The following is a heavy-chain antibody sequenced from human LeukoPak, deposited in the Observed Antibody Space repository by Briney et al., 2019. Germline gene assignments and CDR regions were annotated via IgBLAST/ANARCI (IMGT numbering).Heavy chain of an antibody. CDR2: ISGSGGDT. CDR3: AKTTAGYSSGRYPGWPADY. V-gene: IGHV3-23*01. J-gene: IGHJ4*02. D-gene: IGHD6-19*01. CDR1: GFTFRSYA. Sequence: PGGFLRLSCAASGFTFRSYAIYWVRQAPGKGLEWVSGISGSGGDTYFADSVKDRFTISRDNSKNTVFLQMDRLRAEDTAVYYCAKTTAGYSSGRYPGWPADYWGQGTLVTVSS.